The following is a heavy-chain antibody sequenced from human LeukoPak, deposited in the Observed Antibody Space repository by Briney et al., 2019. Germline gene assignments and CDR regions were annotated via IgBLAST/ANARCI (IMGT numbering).Heavy chain of an antibody. CDR2: IYPGDSDT. V-gene: IGHV5-51*01. D-gene: IGHD3-3*01. Sequence: GESLKISFKGSGYRFTSYWIGWVRQMPGKGLEWMGIIYPGDSDTRYSPSFQGQVTISADRSISTAYLQWSSLKASDTAMYYCASLVDERPDYDFWSGYFDYWGQGTLVTVSS. CDR1: GYRFTSYW. CDR3: ASLVDERPDYDFWSGYFDY. J-gene: IGHJ4*02.